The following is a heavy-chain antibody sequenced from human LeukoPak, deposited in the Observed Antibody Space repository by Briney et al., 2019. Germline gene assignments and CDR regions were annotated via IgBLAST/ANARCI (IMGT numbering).Heavy chain of an antibody. V-gene: IGHV3-9*01. D-gene: IGHD5-12*01. CDR3: AKGGGYEAQYYYYYLDV. Sequence: PGGSLRLSCAASGFTFDDYAMRWVRQAPGKGLEWVSGISWNSGSIGYADSVKGRFTVSRDNSKNTLYLQMKSLRAEDTAVYYCAKGGGYEAQYYYYYLDVWGKGTTVTISS. CDR1: GFTFDDYA. J-gene: IGHJ6*03. CDR2: ISWNSGSI.